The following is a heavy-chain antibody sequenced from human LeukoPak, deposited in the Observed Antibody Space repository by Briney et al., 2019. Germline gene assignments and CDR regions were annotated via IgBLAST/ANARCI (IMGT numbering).Heavy chain of an antibody. CDR1: GFTFSSYS. D-gene: IGHD2-15*01. V-gene: IGHV3-21*01. J-gene: IGHJ6*03. CDR2: ISSSSSYI. Sequence: GGSLRLSCAASGFTFSSYSMNWVRQAPGKGLEWVSSISSSSSYIYYADSVKGRFTISRENAKNSLYLQMNSLRAGDTAVYYCARDRGGGHMDVWGKGTTVTISS. CDR3: ARDRGGGHMDV.